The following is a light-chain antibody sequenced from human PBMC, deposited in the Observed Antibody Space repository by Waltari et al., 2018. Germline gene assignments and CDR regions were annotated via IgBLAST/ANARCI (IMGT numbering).Light chain of an antibody. CDR1: QSVSRS. Sequence: EIVLTQSQGTLSLLPGERATRSGRASQSVSRSLAWYQQKPGQAPRLLIYGSSSRAPGIPDRFIGRGSGTDFSLTINRLEPEDFAVYYCQHYVRLPATFGQGTKVDIK. J-gene: IGKJ1*01. V-gene: IGKV3-20*01. CDR2: GSS. CDR3: QHYVRLPAT.